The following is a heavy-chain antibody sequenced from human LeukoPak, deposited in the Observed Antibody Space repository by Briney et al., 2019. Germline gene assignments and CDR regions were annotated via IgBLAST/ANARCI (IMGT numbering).Heavy chain of an antibody. V-gene: IGHV4-59*12. Sequence: PSETLSLTCTVSGGSISSYYWSWIRQPPGKGLKWIGYIYYSGSTSYSPSLRSRVTISVDTSKNQFSLKLTSVTAADTAVYYCARGSYPGWYNGEFDYWGQGALVPVSS. D-gene: IGHD6-19*01. CDR3: ARGSYPGWYNGEFDY. CDR1: GGSISSYY. CDR2: IYYSGST. J-gene: IGHJ4*02.